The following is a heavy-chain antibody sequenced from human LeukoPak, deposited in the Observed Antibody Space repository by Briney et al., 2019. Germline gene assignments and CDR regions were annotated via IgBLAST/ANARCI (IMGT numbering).Heavy chain of an antibody. CDR1: GVTFNNYW. V-gene: IGHV3-7*01. J-gene: IGHJ3*02. CDR3: AREGSSDAFDI. CDR2: IKQDASEK. D-gene: IGHD1-26*01. Sequence: PGGSLRLSCAASGVTFNNYWMNWVRQAPGKGLEWVANIKQDASEKYYVDSVKGRFTIPRDNDKNSLYLQMNSLRAEDTAVYYCAREGSSDAFDIWGQGTMVTVSS.